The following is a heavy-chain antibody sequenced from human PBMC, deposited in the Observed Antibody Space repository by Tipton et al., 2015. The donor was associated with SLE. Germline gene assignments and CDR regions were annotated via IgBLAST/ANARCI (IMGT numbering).Heavy chain of an antibody. Sequence: GSLRLSCAASRFTVSSKYMSWVRQAPGKGLQWVSVIYSGGSTYYADSVKGRFTISRDNSKNTLYLQMNSLRAEDTAVYYCARGGVSYMDVWGKGTTVTVSS. CDR1: RFTVSSKY. J-gene: IGHJ6*03. CDR2: IYSGGST. D-gene: IGHD3-16*01. V-gene: IGHV3-66*02. CDR3: ARGGVSYMDV.